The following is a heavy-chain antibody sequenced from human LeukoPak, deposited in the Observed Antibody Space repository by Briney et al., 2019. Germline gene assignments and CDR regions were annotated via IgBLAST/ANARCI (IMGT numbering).Heavy chain of an antibody. CDR3: ARDIAVAGSDAFDI. V-gene: IGHV3-21*01. CDR2: ISSSGSYI. Sequence: GGSLRLSCAASGFTFSSYSMNWVRQAPGKGLEWVSSISSSGSYIYYADSLKGRLTISRDNAKNSLYLQMNSLRAEDTAVYYCARDIAVAGSDAFDIWGQGTMVTVSS. J-gene: IGHJ3*02. CDR1: GFTFSSYS. D-gene: IGHD6-19*01.